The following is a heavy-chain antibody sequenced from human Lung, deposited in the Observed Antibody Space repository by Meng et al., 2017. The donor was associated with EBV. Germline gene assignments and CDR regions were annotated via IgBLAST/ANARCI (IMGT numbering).Heavy chain of an antibody. Sequence: QVQLQESGPGLVEPSGTLSLTCTVSGDSISSDIWWSWVRQPPGKGLEWIGEVYHRGDTNYNPSLKSRVVISVDRSKNQFSLNLSSVTAADTAVYYCGRDQGRQLINHWGQGTLVTVSS. D-gene: IGHD1-1*01. CDR3: GRDQGRQLINH. CDR1: GDSISSDIW. V-gene: IGHV4-4*02. J-gene: IGHJ4*02. CDR2: VYHRGDT.